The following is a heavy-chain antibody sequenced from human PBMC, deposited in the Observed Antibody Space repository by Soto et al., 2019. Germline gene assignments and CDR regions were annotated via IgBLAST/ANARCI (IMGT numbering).Heavy chain of an antibody. D-gene: IGHD3-10*01. CDR2: IVPILGVP. J-gene: IGHJ4*02. CDR3: ARDRYAYGAGSTIDY. Sequence: QVQLVQSGAEVKKPGSSVKVSCKASGGTFSSYTVSWVRQAPGQGLEWMGRIVPILGVPNYAQRFQGRVTIPADKGTNTAYMELSSLRSEDPAVYYCARDRYAYGAGSTIDYWGQGNLVNVSS. CDR1: GGTFSSYT. V-gene: IGHV1-69*08.